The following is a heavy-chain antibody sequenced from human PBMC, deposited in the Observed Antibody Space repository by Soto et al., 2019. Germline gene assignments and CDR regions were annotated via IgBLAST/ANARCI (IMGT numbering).Heavy chain of an antibody. CDR1: GFTIRSNA. J-gene: IGHJ4*02. CDR3: AKDKPGTTSFDY. Sequence: GGSLRLSCAASGFTIRSNAMYWVRQAPGKGLEWVSAISDRGDTTHYADSVKGRFTISRDTSKNTLYLQLNALRADDTAVYYCAKDKPGTTSFDYWGQGTLVTVSS. V-gene: IGHV3-23*01. CDR2: ISDRGDTT. D-gene: IGHD1-1*01.